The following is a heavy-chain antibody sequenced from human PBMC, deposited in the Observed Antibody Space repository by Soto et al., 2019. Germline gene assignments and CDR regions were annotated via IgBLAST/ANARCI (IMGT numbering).Heavy chain of an antibody. Sequence: QVQLVQSGPVVRKPGSSVKVSCKASGDTFNSYVINWVRQAPGQGLEWMGGIIPIFGTPNYAQKFQGRVTITADESTSTAYMELSSLRSDDTAFYFCASYGDFDYWGQGTLVTVSS. D-gene: IGHD4-17*01. CDR1: GDTFNSYV. J-gene: IGHJ4*02. V-gene: IGHV1-69*01. CDR2: IIPIFGTP. CDR3: ASYGDFDY.